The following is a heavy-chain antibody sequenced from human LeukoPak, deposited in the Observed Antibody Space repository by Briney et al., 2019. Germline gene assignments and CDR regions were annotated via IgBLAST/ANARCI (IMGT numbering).Heavy chain of an antibody. CDR1: GGSISSYY. CDR3: ASTISVAGSTHFDY. D-gene: IGHD6-19*01. V-gene: IGHV4-59*01. J-gene: IGHJ4*02. CDR2: IYYSGST. Sequence: PSETLSLTCTVSGGSISSYYWSWIRQPPGKGLEWIGYIYYSGSTNYSPSLKSRVTISVDTSKNQFSLKLSSVTAADTAVYYCASTISVAGSTHFDYWGQGTLVTVSS.